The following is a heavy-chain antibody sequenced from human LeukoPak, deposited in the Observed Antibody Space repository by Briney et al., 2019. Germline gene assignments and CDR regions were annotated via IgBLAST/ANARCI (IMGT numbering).Heavy chain of an antibody. CDR3: ARDSKYSSGWYDAFDI. CDR2: IYSGGTT. Sequence: GGSLRLSCAASEFIVSDKYMSWVRQAPGKGLEWVSVIYSGGTTYYADSVRGRFTISRDNSKNTLYLLMNSLRAEDTAVYYCARDSKYSSGWYDAFDIWGLGTMVTVSS. V-gene: IGHV3-66*02. D-gene: IGHD6-19*01. CDR1: EFIVSDKY. J-gene: IGHJ3*02.